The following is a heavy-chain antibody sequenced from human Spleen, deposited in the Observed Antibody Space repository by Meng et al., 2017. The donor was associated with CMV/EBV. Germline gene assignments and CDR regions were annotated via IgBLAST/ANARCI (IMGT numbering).Heavy chain of an antibody. CDR2: VNSDGSST. CDR1: GFPFTMYW. Sequence: SGFPFTMYWMHWVRQAPGKGLVWVSRVNSDGSSTTYADSVKGRFTISRDNAKNTLSLQMNSLRAEDTAVYYCVRDLVDYTNRRFDYWGQGTLVTVPQ. V-gene: IGHV3-74*01. CDR3: VRDLVDYTNRRFDY. J-gene: IGHJ4*02. D-gene: IGHD4-11*01.